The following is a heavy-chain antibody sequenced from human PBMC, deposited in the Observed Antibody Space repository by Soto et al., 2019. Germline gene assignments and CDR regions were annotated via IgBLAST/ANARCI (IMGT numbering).Heavy chain of an antibody. CDR3: ARTPMSIAVAGALDFDY. D-gene: IGHD6-19*01. CDR1: GGSISSYY. Sequence: QVQLQESGPGLVKPSETLSLTCTVSGGSISSYYWSWIRQPPGKGLEWIGYIYYSWGTNYNPSLNSRVTISVATSKNQFSLKLSSVNAADTAVYYCARTPMSIAVAGALDFDYWGQGTLVTVSS. J-gene: IGHJ4*02. V-gene: IGHV4-59*01. CDR2: IYYSWGT.